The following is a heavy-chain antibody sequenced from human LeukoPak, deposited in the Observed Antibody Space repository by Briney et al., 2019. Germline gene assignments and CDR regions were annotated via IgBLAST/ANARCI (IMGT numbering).Heavy chain of an antibody. CDR2: IKQDGSEK. J-gene: IGHJ4*02. V-gene: IGHV3-7*01. D-gene: IGHD4-17*01. CDR1: GSTFSSYW. CDR3: ARDPATTVTTYAY. Sequence: QAGGSLRLSCAASGSTFSSYWMSWVRQAPGKGLEWVANIKQDGSEKYYVDSVEGRFTISRDNAKNSLYLQMNSLRAEDTAVYYCARDPATTVTTYAYWGQGTLVTVSS.